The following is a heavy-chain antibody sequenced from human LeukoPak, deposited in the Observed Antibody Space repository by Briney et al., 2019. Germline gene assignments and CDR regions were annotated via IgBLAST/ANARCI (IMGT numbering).Heavy chain of an antibody. V-gene: IGHV1-2*02. Sequence: ASVKVSCKASGYTFTGYYMHWVRQAPGQGLEWMGWINPNSGGTNYAQKLQGRVTMTTDTSTSTAYMELRSLRSDDTAVYYCARVGASGIAVADYWGQGTLVTVSS. CDR3: ARVGASGIAVADY. CDR1: GYTFTGYY. CDR2: INPNSGGT. J-gene: IGHJ4*02. D-gene: IGHD6-19*01.